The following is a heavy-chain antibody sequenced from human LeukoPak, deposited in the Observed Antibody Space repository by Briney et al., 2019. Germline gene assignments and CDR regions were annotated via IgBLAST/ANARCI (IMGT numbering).Heavy chain of an antibody. CDR2: ISYDGSNK. CDR3: AREPKQLVCFDY. D-gene: IGHD6-6*01. Sequence: GGSLRLSCAASGFTFSSYAMHWVRQAPGKGLEWVAVISYDGSNKYYADSVKGRFTISRDNSKNTLYLQMNSLRAEDTAVYYCAREPKQLVCFDYWGQGTLVTVSS. V-gene: IGHV3-30-3*01. J-gene: IGHJ4*02. CDR1: GFTFSSYA.